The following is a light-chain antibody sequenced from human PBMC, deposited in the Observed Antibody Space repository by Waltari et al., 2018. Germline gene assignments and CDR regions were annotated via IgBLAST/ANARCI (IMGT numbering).Light chain of an antibody. CDR3: QQSDTTLVT. Sequence: DIQLTQSPSSLPASVGDVVTIPCRASQSISTYLRWSQVKSGKVPKLLIFVASNLQSGVPSRFSGSGSGTHFTLTIHSLQPEDFATYYCQQSDTTLVTFGGGTKVDIK. V-gene: IGKV1-39*01. CDR1: QSISTY. CDR2: VAS. J-gene: IGKJ4*01.